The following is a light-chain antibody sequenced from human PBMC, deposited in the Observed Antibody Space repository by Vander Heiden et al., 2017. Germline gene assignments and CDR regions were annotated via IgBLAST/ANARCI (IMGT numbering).Light chain of an antibody. CDR1: KLGERF. Sequence: SYEFTQPPSLSVSPGQAATITCSGDKLGERFAAWYQQRPGQSPVLLIYQNDRRPSGIPERFSGSNSGNTATLTISGTQTVDDADYYCQAWDSSTLVLGGGTKVTVL. CDR3: QAWDSSTLV. V-gene: IGLV3-1*01. CDR2: QND. J-gene: IGLJ2*01.